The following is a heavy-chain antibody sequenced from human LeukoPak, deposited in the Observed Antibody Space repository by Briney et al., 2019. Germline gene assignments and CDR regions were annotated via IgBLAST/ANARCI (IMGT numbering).Heavy chain of an antibody. CDR1: GGSIGSGGYY. CDR2: IYYSGST. CDR3: ARVRSGHFDY. V-gene: IGHV4-31*03. J-gene: IGHJ4*02. Sequence: PSETLSLTCTVSGGSIGSGGYYWSWIRQHAGKGLEWIGYIYYSGSTYYNPSLKSRVTISVDTSKNQFSLKLSSVTAADTAVYYCARVRSGHFDYWGQGTLVTVSS. D-gene: IGHD3-10*01.